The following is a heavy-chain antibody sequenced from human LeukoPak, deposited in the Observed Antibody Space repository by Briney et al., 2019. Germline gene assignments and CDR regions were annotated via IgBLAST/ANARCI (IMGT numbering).Heavy chain of an antibody. CDR1: GFTSSTYW. Sequence: QTGGSLRLSCAVSGFTSSTYWMHWVRQVPGKGLVWVSRINNDGTYTTYADSVKGRFTISRDNAKDSLYLQMSSLRAEDTAVYYCAELGITMIGGVWGKGTTVTISS. J-gene: IGHJ6*04. CDR3: AELGITMIGGV. D-gene: IGHD3-10*02. V-gene: IGHV3-74*01. CDR2: INNDGTYT.